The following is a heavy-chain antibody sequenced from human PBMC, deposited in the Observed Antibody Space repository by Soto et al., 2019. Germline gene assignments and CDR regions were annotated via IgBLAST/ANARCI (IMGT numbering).Heavy chain of an antibody. J-gene: IGHJ5*02. V-gene: IGHV4-39*01. CDR1: GGSISSSSYY. D-gene: IGHD2-2*01. Sequence: SETLSLTCTVSGGSISSSSYYWGWIRQPPGKGLEWIGSIYYSVSTYYNPSLKSRVTLSVDTSKNQFSLKLSSVTAADTAVYYCARRGKMYNYCSSNSCYNWFDPWGQGTLVTVSS. CDR2: IYYSVST. CDR3: ARRGKMYNYCSSNSCYNWFDP.